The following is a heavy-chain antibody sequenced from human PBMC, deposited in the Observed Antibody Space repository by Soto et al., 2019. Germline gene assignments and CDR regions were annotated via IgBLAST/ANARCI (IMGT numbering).Heavy chain of an antibody. D-gene: IGHD6-13*01. CDR1: GGSISSGGYY. Sequence: PSETLSLTCTVSGGSISSGGYYWSWIRQRPGKGLEWIGYIYYSGSTYYNPSLKSRVTISVDTSKNQFSLKLSSVTAADTAVYYCARRRMEKSSCCYYYYYYYGMDVWGQVTTVTVSS. J-gene: IGHJ6*02. CDR3: ARRRMEKSSCCYYYYYYYGMDV. V-gene: IGHV4-31*03. CDR2: IYYSGST.